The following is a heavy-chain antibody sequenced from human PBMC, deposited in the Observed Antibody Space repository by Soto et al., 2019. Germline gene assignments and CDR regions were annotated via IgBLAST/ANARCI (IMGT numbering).Heavy chain of an antibody. CDR1: GGTLSTSA. V-gene: IGHV1-69*12. CDR2: IMPIFRTP. J-gene: IGHJ6*02. D-gene: IGHD2-8*01. Sequence: QVQLEQSGAEVKKPGSSVKVSCKASGGTLSTSAISWVRQAPGQGLEWMGGIMPIFRTPDYAQKFQGRVTVSADESTSTAYMELSGLRSDDTAVYYCARDNDRPQLGGNYYYILDVWGQGTTITVSS. CDR3: ARDNDRPQLGGNYYYILDV.